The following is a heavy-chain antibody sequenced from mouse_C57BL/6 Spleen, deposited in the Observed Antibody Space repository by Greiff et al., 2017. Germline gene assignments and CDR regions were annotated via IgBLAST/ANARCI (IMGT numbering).Heavy chain of an antibody. CDR3: ARDRYVSSRGNAMDY. Sequence: EVKLVESGGGLVKPGGSLKLSCAASGFTFSSYAMSWVRQTPEKRLEWVATISDGGSYTYYPDNVKGRFTISRDNAKNNLYLQMSHLKSEDTAMYYCARDRYVSSRGNAMDYWGQGTSVTVSS. CDR2: ISDGGSYT. J-gene: IGHJ4*01. CDR1: GFTFSSYA. D-gene: IGHD1-1*01. V-gene: IGHV5-4*01.